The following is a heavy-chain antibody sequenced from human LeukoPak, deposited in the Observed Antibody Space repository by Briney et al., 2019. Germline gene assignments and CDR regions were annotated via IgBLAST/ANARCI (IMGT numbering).Heavy chain of an antibody. CDR1: GFTFSYYW. Sequence: PGGSLRLSCAASGFTFSYYWMHWVRQAPGKGLVWVSRISDDGSRTTYADSVKGRFAISRDNAKNTLYLQMNSLRAEDTAGYYFARDDGFNSDSSFQDYWGQGTRSPSPQ. CDR3: ARDDGFNSDSSFQDY. J-gene: IGHJ4*02. D-gene: IGHD5-24*01. CDR2: ISDDGSRT. V-gene: IGHV3-74*01.